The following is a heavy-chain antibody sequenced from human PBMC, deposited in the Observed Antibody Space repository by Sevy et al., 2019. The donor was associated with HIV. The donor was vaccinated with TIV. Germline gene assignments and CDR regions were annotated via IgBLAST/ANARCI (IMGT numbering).Heavy chain of an antibody. CDR2: IKPDGSDK. CDR1: GFSFSAYW. J-gene: IGHJ4*02. D-gene: IGHD1-26*01. CDR3: ARGVGLDC. Sequence: GGSLRLSCAASGFSFSAYWMNWVRQAPGKGLEWVANIKPDGSDKYYVDSVKGRFTTSRDNAKNSLYLQMNSLRADDTAMYYCARGVGLDCWGQGALVTVSS. V-gene: IGHV3-7*01.